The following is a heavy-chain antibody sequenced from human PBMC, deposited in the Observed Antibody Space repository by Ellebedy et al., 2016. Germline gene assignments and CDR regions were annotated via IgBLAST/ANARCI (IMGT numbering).Heavy chain of an antibody. J-gene: IGHJ4*02. V-gene: IGHV2-70*11. CDR1: WLPLSTSGMC. CDR3: ARTRGGSGYYYGQLDY. CDR2: IDWDDDK. Sequence: SGPTLVKPTQTFTLTCPFSWLPLSTSGMCVSWIRQPPGKSLEWLARIDWDDDKYYSTSLKTRLTISKDTSKNQVVLTMTNMDPVDTATYYCARTRGGSGYYYGQLDYWGQGTLVTVSS. D-gene: IGHD3-22*01.